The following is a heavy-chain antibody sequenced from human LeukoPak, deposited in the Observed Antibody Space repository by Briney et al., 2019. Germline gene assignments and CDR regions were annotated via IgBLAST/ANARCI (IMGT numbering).Heavy chain of an antibody. CDR2: ISGSGDAT. V-gene: IGHV3-23*01. D-gene: IGHD3-9*01. CDR3: AKEGPTILGHFDY. J-gene: IGHJ4*02. Sequence: PGGSLRLSCAASGFTFSSYAMGWVRQAPGKGLGWVSAISGSGDATYYADSVKGRFTISRDNSKNTLYLQMSSLRAEDTAIYYCAKEGPTILGHFDYWGQGTLVTVSS. CDR1: GFTFSSYA.